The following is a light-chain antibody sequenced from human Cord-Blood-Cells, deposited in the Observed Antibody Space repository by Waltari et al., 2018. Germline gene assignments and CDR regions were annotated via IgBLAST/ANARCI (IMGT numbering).Light chain of an antibody. CDR1: SSDVGSFNL. V-gene: IGLV2-23*01. CDR2: EGS. J-gene: IGLJ2*01. Sequence: QSALTQPASVSGSPGQSITISCPGTSSDVGSFNLVSWYPQHPGKAPKRMIYEGSKRPSGVSNRFSGSKSGNTASLTISGLQAEDEADYYCCSYAGSVVFGGGTKLTVL. CDR3: CSYAGSVV.